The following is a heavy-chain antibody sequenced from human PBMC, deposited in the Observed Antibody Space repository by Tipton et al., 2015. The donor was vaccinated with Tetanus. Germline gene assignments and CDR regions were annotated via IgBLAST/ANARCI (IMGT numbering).Heavy chain of an antibody. CDR3: AKDVHASSWNYFEY. J-gene: IGHJ4*02. CDR1: GLTFSFYG. D-gene: IGHD6-13*01. Sequence: SLRLSCAASGLTFSFYGMHWVRQAPGKGLEWVAVISYDGRDELYADSVKGRFTISRDNSKNTVYLQMNSLRAEDTAIYYCAKDVHASSWNYFEYWGQGSLVAVSS. V-gene: IGHV3-30*18. CDR2: ISYDGRDE.